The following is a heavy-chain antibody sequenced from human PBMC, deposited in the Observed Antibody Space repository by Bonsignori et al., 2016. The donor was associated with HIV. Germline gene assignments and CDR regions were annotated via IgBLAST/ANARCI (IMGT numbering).Heavy chain of an antibody. CDR2: ISYDGGTK. Sequence: QVQLVESGGGVVQPGRSLRLSCEASGFTFSSHAIHWVHQAPGKGLEWVAVISYDGGTKYYADSVRGRFTVSRDNSKNTLYVQMNSLRVEDTAVYYCARAIPGEISFLIDYWGQGTLVTV. CDR1: GFTFSSHA. V-gene: IGHV3-30*01. CDR3: ARAIPGEISFLIDY. D-gene: IGHD3-16*02. J-gene: IGHJ4*02.